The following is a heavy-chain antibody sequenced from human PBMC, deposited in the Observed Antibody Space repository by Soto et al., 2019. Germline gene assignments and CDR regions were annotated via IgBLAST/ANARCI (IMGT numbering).Heavy chain of an antibody. CDR1: GGSISSGDYS. J-gene: IGHJ5*01. Sequence: SQTLSIPCAVSGGSISSGDYSWSWIRQPPGKGLEWIGYIYHSGSTYYNPSLKSRVTISVDRSKNQFSLKLSSVTAADTAVYYCARVQIDYYDSSGFSPWFDPWGQGTLVTVSS. D-gene: IGHD3-22*01. V-gene: IGHV4-30-2*01. CDR2: IYHSGST. CDR3: ARVQIDYYDSSGFSPWFDP.